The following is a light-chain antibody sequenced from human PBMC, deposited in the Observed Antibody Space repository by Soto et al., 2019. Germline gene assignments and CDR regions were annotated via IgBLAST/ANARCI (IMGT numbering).Light chain of an antibody. CDR3: CSYVGTDF. V-gene: IGLV2-23*01. J-gene: IGLJ1*01. CDR1: SSDVGSYNV. CDR2: EDN. Sequence: QSALTQPASVSGSPGQSITISFTGISSDVGSYNVVSWYQQHSGKAPKLIIYEDNKRPSGVSTRFSGSKSGSTASLTISGLQAEDEAAYYCCSYVGTDFFGPGTKLTVL.